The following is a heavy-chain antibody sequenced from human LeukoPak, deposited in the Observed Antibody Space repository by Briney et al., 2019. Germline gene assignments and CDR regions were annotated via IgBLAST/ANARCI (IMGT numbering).Heavy chain of an antibody. J-gene: IGHJ4*02. CDR1: GFTFSTYG. V-gene: IGHV3-30*18. D-gene: IGHD3-9*01. Sequence: PGRSLRLSCPASGFTFSTYGMHWVRQAPGKGLEWVAVISYDGTNKYYTDSVKGRFTISRDNSKNTLYLQMNSLRPEDTAVYYCAEDSLACYLRGYFDDWGQGTQVTVSS. CDR3: AEDSLACYLRGYFDD. CDR2: ISYDGTNK.